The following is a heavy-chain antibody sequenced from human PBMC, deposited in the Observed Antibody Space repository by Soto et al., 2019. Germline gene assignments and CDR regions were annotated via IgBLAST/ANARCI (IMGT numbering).Heavy chain of an antibody. J-gene: IGHJ4*02. CDR3: ARTDAYNSSFFDS. V-gene: IGHV4-31*03. Sequence: QVQLQEMGPGLVKPSQTLTITCTVSGDSVNSAYWSWIRQLPGKGLGWMGNIHHTGKTFYNPSLKSRVAISIDTSKPLFSLKMRSITAADTAVYYCARTDAYNSSFFDSWGQGTVVTVSS. CDR2: IHHTGKT. D-gene: IGHD6-6*01. CDR1: GDSVNSAY.